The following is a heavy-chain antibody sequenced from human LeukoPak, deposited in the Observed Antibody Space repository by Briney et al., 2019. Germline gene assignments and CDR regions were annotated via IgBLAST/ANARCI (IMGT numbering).Heavy chain of an antibody. D-gene: IGHD3-10*01. CDR2: IYYSGST. J-gene: IGHJ4*02. CDR1: GGSISSSSYY. Sequence: PSETLSLTCTVSGGSISSSSYYWGWIRQPPGKGLEWIGSIYYSGSTYYNPSLKSRVTISVDTSKNQFSLKLSSVTAADTAVYYCARDRRLLWFGEYYFDYWGQGTLVTVSS. V-gene: IGHV4-39*07. CDR3: ARDRRLLWFGEYYFDY.